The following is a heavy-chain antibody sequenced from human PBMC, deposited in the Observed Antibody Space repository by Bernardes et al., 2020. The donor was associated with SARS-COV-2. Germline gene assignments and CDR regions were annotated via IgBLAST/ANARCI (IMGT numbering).Heavy chain of an antibody. CDR3: VRGKLSETQIDYDMLTGYASD. J-gene: IGHJ4*02. V-gene: IGHV4-31*03. D-gene: IGHD3-9*01. CDR2: IHYSGST. CDR1: GGSISSSGYH. Sequence: SETLSLTCTVSGGSISSSGYHWSWIRQHPGKGLEWIGYIHYSGSTYSNPSLQGRVTISLDTSKNQFSLKLTSVTAADTAVYYCVRGKLSETQIDYDMLTGYASDWGQGTLVTVSS.